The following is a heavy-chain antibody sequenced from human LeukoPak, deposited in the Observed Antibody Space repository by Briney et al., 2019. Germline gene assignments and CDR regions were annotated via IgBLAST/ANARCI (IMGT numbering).Heavy chain of an antibody. CDR2: ISSSSSTI. CDR1: GFTVSSNY. Sequence: GGSLRLSCAASGFTVSSNYMNWVREAPGKGLEWVSYISSSSSTIYYADSVKGRFTISRDNAKNSLYLQMNSLRDEDTAVYYCARDKGNWFDPWGQGTLVTVSS. V-gene: IGHV3-48*02. J-gene: IGHJ5*02. CDR3: ARDKGNWFDP.